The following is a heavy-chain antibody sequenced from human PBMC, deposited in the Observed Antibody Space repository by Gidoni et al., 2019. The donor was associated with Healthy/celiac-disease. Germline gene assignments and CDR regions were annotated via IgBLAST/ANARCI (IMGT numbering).Heavy chain of an antibody. CDR2: INHSGST. D-gene: IGHD6-13*01. CDR1: GGSFSGYY. Sequence: QVQLQQWGAGLLKPSETLSLTCAVYGGSFSGYYWSWIRQPPGKGLEWIGEINHSGSTNYNPSLKSRVTISVDTSKNQFSLKLSSVTAADTAVYYCARAQGIAAAGTGWFDPWGQGTLVTVSS. V-gene: IGHV4-34*01. J-gene: IGHJ5*02. CDR3: ARAQGIAAAGTGWFDP.